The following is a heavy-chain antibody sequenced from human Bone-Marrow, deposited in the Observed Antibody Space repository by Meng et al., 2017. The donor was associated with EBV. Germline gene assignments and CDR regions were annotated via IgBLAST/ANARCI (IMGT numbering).Heavy chain of an antibody. Sequence: HVVQCGAEVRKPGPSVKVSCKPSGYTFINYAMHWVSQAPGQRLEWMGCINPGNGNTKHSQKFQGRASITRDISASIVYMELTSLRSEDTAVYYCATEPGYSSGWGQGTLVTVSS. CDR2: INPGNGNT. D-gene: IGHD6-19*01. J-gene: IGHJ4*02. V-gene: IGHV1-3*01. CDR3: ATEPGYSSG. CDR1: GYTFINYA.